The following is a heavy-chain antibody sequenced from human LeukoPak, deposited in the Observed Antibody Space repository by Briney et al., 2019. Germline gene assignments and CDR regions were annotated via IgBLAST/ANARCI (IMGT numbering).Heavy chain of an antibody. CDR1: GGSISSSNW. Sequence: PSGTLSLTCAVSGGSISSSNWWNWVRQPPGKGLEWIGYIYYSGSTNYNPSLKSRVTISVDTSKNQFSLKLNSVTAADTAVYYCARDCSGGSCHGGFDYWGQGTLVTVSS. V-gene: IGHV4-4*02. J-gene: IGHJ4*02. D-gene: IGHD2-15*01. CDR3: ARDCSGGSCHGGFDY. CDR2: IYYSGST.